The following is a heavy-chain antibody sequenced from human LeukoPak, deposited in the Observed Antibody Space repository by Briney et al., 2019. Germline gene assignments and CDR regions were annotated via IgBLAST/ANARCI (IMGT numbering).Heavy chain of an antibody. CDR2: ISAYNGNT. Sequence: ASVKVSCKASGYTFTGYYMHWVRQAPGQGLEWMGWISAYNGNTNYAQKLQGRVTMTTDTSTSTAYMELRSLRSDDTAVYYCARDVLLWFGSNPGWFDPWGQGTLVTVSS. J-gene: IGHJ5*02. CDR1: GYTFTGYY. CDR3: ARDVLLWFGSNPGWFDP. D-gene: IGHD3-10*01. V-gene: IGHV1-18*04.